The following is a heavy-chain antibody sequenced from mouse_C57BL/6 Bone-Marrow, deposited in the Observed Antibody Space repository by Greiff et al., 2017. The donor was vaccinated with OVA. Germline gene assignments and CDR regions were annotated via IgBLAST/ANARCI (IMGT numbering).Heavy chain of an antibody. CDR2: ISSGGDYI. D-gene: IGHD1-1*01. V-gene: IGHV5-9-1*02. CDR1: GFTFSSYA. J-gene: IGHJ2*01. CDR3: TRGHYGSSLDY. Sequence: EVNLVESGEGLVKPGGSLKLSCAASGFTFSSYAMSWVRQTPEKRLEWVAYISSGGDYIYYADTVKGRFTISRDNAWNTLYLQMSSLKSEDTAMYYCTRGHYGSSLDYWGQGTTLTVSS.